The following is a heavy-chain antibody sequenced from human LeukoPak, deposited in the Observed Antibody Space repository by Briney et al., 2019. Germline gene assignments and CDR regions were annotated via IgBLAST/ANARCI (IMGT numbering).Heavy chain of an antibody. CDR3: AKAGAADYYGSSGYLYYFDY. Sequence: AGGSLRLSCAASGFTFSSYAMSWVRPAPGKGLEWVSAICGSGGSTYYADSEKGRFTISTDNSKNTLDLEMNSLRAEDTAVYYCAKAGAADYYGSSGYLYYFDYWGQGTLVTVSS. V-gene: IGHV3-23*01. D-gene: IGHD3-22*01. CDR2: ICGSGGST. J-gene: IGHJ4*02. CDR1: GFTFSSYA.